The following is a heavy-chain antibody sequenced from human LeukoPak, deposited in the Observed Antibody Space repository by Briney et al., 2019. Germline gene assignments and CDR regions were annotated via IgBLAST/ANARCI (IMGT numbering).Heavy chain of an antibody. J-gene: IGHJ6*02. CDR1: GGSISRYY. CDR2: IYYSGST. D-gene: IGHD6-13*01. V-gene: IGHV4-59*01. CDR3: ARENGQQLTADGGTLLYYYYYGMDV. Sequence: PSETLSLTCTVSGGSISRYYWSWIPEPPGKGLEWIGYIYYSGSTNYTPSLKSRVTISVDTSKNQFSLKLSSVTAADTAVYYCARENGQQLTADGGTLLYYYYYGMDVWGQGTTVTVSS.